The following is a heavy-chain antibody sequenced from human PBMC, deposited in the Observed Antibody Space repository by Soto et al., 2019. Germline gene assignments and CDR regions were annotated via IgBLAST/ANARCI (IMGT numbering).Heavy chain of an antibody. CDR3: GRNSGLDFLGCLSPDTGDY. Sequence: ASVKVSCKASGYTFTSYGISWVRQAPGQGLEWMGWISAYNGNTNYAQKLQGRVTMTTDTSTSTAYMELRSLRSDDTAVYYCGRNSGLDFLGCLSPDTGDYGAGGTVVPVSS. CDR2: ISAYNGNT. J-gene: IGHJ4*02. V-gene: IGHV1-18*01. CDR1: GYTFTSYG. D-gene: IGHD3-3*01.